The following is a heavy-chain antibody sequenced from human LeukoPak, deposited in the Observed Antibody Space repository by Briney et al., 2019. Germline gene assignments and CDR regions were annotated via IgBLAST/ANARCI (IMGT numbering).Heavy chain of an antibody. CDR1: GGSISSYY. CDR3: ASYYYDSSGYFLQYFDY. CDR2: INHSGST. V-gene: IGHV4-34*01. D-gene: IGHD3-22*01. Sequence: SETLSLTCTVSGGSISSYYWSWIRQPPGKGLEWIGEINHSGSTNYNPSLKSRVTISVDTSKNQFSLKLSSVTAADTAVYYCASYYYDSSGYFLQYFDYWGQGTLVTVSS. J-gene: IGHJ4*02.